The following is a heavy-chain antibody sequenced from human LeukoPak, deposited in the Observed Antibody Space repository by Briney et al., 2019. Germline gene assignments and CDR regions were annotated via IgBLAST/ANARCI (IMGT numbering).Heavy chain of an antibody. D-gene: IGHD4-17*01. V-gene: IGHV4-61*02. CDR3: ARGWTGGDYPWPH. CDR1: GGSISSGSYY. CDR2: IYTSGTT. J-gene: IGHJ1*01. Sequence: SETLSLTCTVSGGSISSGSYYWNWIRQPAGKGLEWIGRIYTSGTTNYNPSLKSRVTISVDTSKNQFSLKLSSVTAADTAVYYCARGWTGGDYPWPHWGQGTLVTVSS.